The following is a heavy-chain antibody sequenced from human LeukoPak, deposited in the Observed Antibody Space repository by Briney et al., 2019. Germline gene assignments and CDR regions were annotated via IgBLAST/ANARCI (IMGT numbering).Heavy chain of an antibody. CDR3: ARDYYGSGSYYSGIIYY. D-gene: IGHD3-10*01. CDR1: GYTFTSYA. V-gene: IGHV1-3*03. Sequence: ASVKVSCKASGYTFTSYAMHWVRQAPGQRLEWMGWINAGNGNTKYSQEFQGRVTITRDTSASTAYMELSSLRSEDMAVYYCARDYYGSGSYYSGIIYYWGQGTLVTVSS. J-gene: IGHJ4*02. CDR2: INAGNGNT.